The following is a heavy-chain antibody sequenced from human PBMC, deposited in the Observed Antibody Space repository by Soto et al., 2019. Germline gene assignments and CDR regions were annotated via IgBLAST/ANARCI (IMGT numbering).Heavy chain of an antibody. J-gene: IGHJ5*02. Sequence: SETLSLTCTVSGGSISSGGSYWSWIRQHPGKGLEWIGYIYYSGSTYYNPSLKSRVTISIDKSKNQFSLKLSSVTAADTAVYYFASRYMVRGIMNWFDPWGQGTLVTVSA. CDR1: GGSISSGGSY. D-gene: IGHD3-10*01. V-gene: IGHV4-31*09. CDR3: ASRYMVRGIMNWFDP. CDR2: IYYSGST.